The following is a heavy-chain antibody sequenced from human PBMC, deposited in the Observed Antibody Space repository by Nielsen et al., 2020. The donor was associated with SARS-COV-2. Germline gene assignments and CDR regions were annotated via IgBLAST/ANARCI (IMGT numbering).Heavy chain of an antibody. V-gene: IGHV4-34*01. Sequence: SETLSLTCAVYGGSFSDYHWTWIRQPPGKGLEWIGEISRSGGTNYNPSLQSRVTISVDTSKNQFSLKLSSVTAADTALYYCARDVVDTAMVASYGMDVWGQGTTVTVSS. D-gene: IGHD5-18*01. J-gene: IGHJ6*02. CDR2: ISRSGGT. CDR1: GGSFSDYH. CDR3: ARDVVDTAMVASYGMDV.